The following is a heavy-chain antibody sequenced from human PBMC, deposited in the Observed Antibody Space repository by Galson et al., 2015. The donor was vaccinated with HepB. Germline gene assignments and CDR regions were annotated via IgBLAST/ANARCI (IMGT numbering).Heavy chain of an antibody. V-gene: IGHV3-74*01. CDR2: INSDGSST. Sequence: SLKLSCAASGFTFSSYWMHWVRQAPGKGLVWVSRINSDGSSTSYADSVKGRFTISRDNAKNTLYLQMNSLRAKDTAVYYCARGGGSSSWLKLHWGQGTLVTVSS. J-gene: IGHJ4*02. CDR3: ARGGGSSSWLKLH. CDR1: GFTFSSYW. D-gene: IGHD6-13*01.